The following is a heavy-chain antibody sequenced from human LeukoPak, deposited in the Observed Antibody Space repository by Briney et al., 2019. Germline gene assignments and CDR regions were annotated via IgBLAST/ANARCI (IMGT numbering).Heavy chain of an antibody. D-gene: IGHD3-22*01. Sequence: PGASVKVSCKASGGTFSSYAISWVRQAPGQGLEWMGGIIPIFGTANYAQKFQGRVTITRDTSASTAYVELSSLRSEDTAVYYCARANYYDRSGYYSYYFDYWGQGTLVTVSS. J-gene: IGHJ4*02. CDR2: IIPIFGTA. CDR3: ARANYYDRSGYYSYYFDY. V-gene: IGHV1-69*05. CDR1: GGTFSSYA.